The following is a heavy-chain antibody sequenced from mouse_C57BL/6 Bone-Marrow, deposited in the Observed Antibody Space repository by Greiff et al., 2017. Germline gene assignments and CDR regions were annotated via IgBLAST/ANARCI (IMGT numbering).Heavy chain of an antibody. V-gene: IGHV1-54*01. J-gene: IGHJ3*01. CDR3: ARGSFAY. CDR1: GYAFTHYL. CDR2: INPGSGGT. Sequence: QVQLQQSGAELVRPGTSVKVSCKASGYAFTHYLIEWVKQRPGQGLEWIGVINPGSGGTNYNEKFKGKATLTADKSSSTAYMQLSSLTSEDSAVYFCARGSFAYWGQGTLVTVSA.